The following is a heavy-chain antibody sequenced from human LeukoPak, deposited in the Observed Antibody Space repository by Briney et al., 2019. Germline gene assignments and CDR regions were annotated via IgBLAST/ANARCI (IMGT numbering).Heavy chain of an antibody. CDR1: GGSISSSSYY. J-gene: IGHJ4*02. CDR3: ARDRLSRDFDY. D-gene: IGHD3-22*01. Sequence: SETLSLTCTVSGGSISSSSYYWGWIRQLPGKGLEWIGSIHYTGSTYYNPSLKSRVTTSVDTSKNQFSLKLSSVTAADTAVYYCARDRLSRDFDYWGQGTLVTVSS. V-gene: IGHV4-39*07. CDR2: IHYTGST.